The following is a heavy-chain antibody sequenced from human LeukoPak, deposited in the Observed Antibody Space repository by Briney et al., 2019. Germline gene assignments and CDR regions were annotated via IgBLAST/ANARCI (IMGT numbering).Heavy chain of an antibody. V-gene: IGHV3-53*01. J-gene: IGHJ4*02. CDR2: IYSGGST. Sequence: PGGSLRLSCAASGFTVSGNYMSWVRQAPGKGLEWVSVIYSGGSTYYADSVKGRFTISRDNSKNTLYLQMNSLRAEDTAVYYCARDSHNYYFDYWGQGTLVTVSS. CDR1: GFTVSGNY. CDR3: ARDSHNYYFDY.